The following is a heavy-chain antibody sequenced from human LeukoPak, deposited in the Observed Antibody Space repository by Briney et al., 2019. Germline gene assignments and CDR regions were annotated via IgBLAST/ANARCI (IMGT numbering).Heavy chain of an antibody. J-gene: IGHJ6*02. V-gene: IGHV3-48*03. D-gene: IGHD1-26*01. CDR2: ISSSGSTI. CDR3: ASLTYRGTPTIYYYGMDV. Sequence: GGSLRLSWAASGXTFSSYEMNWVRQAPGKGLEWVSYISSSGSTIHYADSVKGRFTISRDNAKDSLYLQMNSLRAEDTAVYYCASLTYRGTPTIYYYGMDVWGQGTTVTVSS. CDR1: GXTFSSYE.